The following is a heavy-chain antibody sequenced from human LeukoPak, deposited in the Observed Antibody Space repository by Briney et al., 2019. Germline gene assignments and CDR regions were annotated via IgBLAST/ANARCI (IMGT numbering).Heavy chain of an antibody. D-gene: IGHD2-15*01. CDR3: ARDGRPSPL. Sequence: GGSLRLSCAASGFTLSGYTMNWVRQAPGKGLECVSSISSSNYITYADSVKGRFTISRDNAKNSLCLQMNSLRADDTAVYYCARDGRPSPLWGQGTLVTVSS. V-gene: IGHV3-21*01. CDR2: ISSSNYI. J-gene: IGHJ4*02. CDR1: GFTLSGYT.